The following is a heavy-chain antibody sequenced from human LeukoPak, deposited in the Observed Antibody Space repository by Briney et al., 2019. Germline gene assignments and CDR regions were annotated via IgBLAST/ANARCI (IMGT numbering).Heavy chain of an antibody. CDR1: GFTFSIYW. D-gene: IGHD3-10*01. CDR2: IKQDGSEK. J-gene: IGHJ5*02. Sequence: GGSLRLSCAASGFTFSIYWMSWVRQAPGKGLEWVANIKQDGSEKYYVDSVKGRFTISGDNAKNSLYLQMNSLRAEDTAVYYCARDKYYYGSGSYYNFWFDPWGQGTRVTVFS. CDR3: ARDKYYYGSGSYYNFWFDP. V-gene: IGHV3-7*01.